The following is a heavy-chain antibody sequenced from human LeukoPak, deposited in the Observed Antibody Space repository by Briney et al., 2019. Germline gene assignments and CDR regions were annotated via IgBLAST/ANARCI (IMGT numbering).Heavy chain of an antibody. CDR1: GYSFTSNW. V-gene: IGHV5-10-1*04. CDR3: ARARYCSGGSCYAEY. CDR2: IDPSNSYT. Sequence: GESLKISCKGSGYSFTSNWITWVRQMPGKGLEWMGRIDPSNSYTKYSPSFQGQVTISADKSISTAYLQWSSLKASDTAMYYCARARYCSGGSCYAEYWGQGTLVTVSS. J-gene: IGHJ4*02. D-gene: IGHD2-15*01.